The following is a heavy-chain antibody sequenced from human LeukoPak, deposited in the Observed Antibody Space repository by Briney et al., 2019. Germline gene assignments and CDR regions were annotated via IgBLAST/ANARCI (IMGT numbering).Heavy chain of an antibody. V-gene: IGHV1-69*02. Sequence: SVKVSXKASGGTFSSYTISWVRQAPGQGLEWMGRIIPILGIANYAQKFQGRVTITADKSTSTAYMELSSLRSEDTAVYYRARGGGKTYDYWGQGTLVTVSS. J-gene: IGHJ4*02. CDR3: ARGGGKTYDY. CDR2: IIPILGIA. CDR1: GGTFSSYT. D-gene: IGHD2-15*01.